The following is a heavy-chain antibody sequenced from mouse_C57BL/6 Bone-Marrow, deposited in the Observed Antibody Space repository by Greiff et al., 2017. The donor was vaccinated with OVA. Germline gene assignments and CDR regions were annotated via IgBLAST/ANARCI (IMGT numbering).Heavy chain of an antibody. Sequence: EVQLQQSGTVLARPGASVKMTCTTSGFTFTSYWMHWVKQRPGQGLEWIGAIYPGNSDTSYNQKFKGKAKLTAVTSASTAYMELSSLTNEDSAGDYCTRRGGYYAMDYWGQGTSVTVSS. J-gene: IGHJ4*01. CDR2: IYPGNSDT. CDR1: GFTFTSYW. D-gene: IGHD1-1*02. CDR3: TRRGGYYAMDY. V-gene: IGHV1-5*01.